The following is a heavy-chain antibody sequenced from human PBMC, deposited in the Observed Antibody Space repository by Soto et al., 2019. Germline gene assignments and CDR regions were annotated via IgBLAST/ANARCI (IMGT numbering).Heavy chain of an antibody. D-gene: IGHD1-26*01. Sequence: QVQLVQSGAEVKKPGASVKVSCKASGYTFTSYYMHWVRQAPGQGLEWMGIINPSGGSTSYAQKCQGKVTMTRDTSTSTLYMELSSLRSEDTAVYYCANSLYEWELPLDYWGQGTLVTVSS. J-gene: IGHJ4*02. V-gene: IGHV1-46*01. CDR2: INPSGGST. CDR3: ANSLYEWELPLDY. CDR1: GYTFTSYY.